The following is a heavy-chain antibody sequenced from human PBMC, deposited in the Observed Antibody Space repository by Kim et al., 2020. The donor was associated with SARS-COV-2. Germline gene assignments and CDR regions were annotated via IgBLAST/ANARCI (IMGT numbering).Heavy chain of an antibody. CDR3: AETPMNRAHFDY. D-gene: IGHD3-16*02. CDR1: GFSFSKYA. CDR2: IYTDGTGT. Sequence: GGYLRLSCAASGFSFSKYAMSWVRRAPGKGLEWVSIIYTDGTGTSYTDSVKGRFTISRDNSKNTLYLKMSSLRAEDTAVYYCAETPMNRAHFDYWGQGTLVTVSS. V-gene: IGHV3-23*03. J-gene: IGHJ4*02.